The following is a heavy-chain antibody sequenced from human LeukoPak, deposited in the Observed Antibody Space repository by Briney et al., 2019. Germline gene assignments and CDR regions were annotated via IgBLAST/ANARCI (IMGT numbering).Heavy chain of an antibody. CDR1: GFTFSRYA. Sequence: GGSLRLSCAASGFTFSRYAMIWVRQAPGKGLEWVSSISSTGSYTYYADSVKGRFTISRDNAKNSLYVQMNSLRAEDTAVYYCSRGGVAVAVFAFDIWGQGTMVTVSS. J-gene: IGHJ3*02. CDR3: SRGGVAVAVFAFDI. V-gene: IGHV3-21*01. CDR2: ISSTGSYT. D-gene: IGHD6-19*01.